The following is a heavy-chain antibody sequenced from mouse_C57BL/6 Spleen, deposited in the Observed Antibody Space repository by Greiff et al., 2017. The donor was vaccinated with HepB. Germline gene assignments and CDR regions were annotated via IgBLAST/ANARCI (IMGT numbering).Heavy chain of an antibody. J-gene: IGHJ3*01. CDR2: IDPSDSYT. Sequence: QVQLQQPGAELVRPGTSVKLSCKASGYTFTSYWMHWVKQRPGQGLEWIGVIDPSDSYTNYNQKFKGKATLTVDTSSSTAYMQLSSLTSEDSAVYYCARGDGFAYWGQGTLVTVSA. V-gene: IGHV1-59*01. CDR1: GYTFTSYW. CDR3: ARGDGFAY.